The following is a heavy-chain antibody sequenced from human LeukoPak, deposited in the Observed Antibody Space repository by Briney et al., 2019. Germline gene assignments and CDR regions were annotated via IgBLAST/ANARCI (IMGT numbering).Heavy chain of an antibody. CDR3: ARGPGGYCSGGSCSTINYYMDV. CDR2: ISSSSSYI. D-gene: IGHD2-15*01. CDR1: GFTLSSYA. J-gene: IGHJ6*03. Sequence: PGGSLRLSCAASGFTLSSYAMSWVRQAPGKGLEWVSSISSSSSYIYYADSVKGRFTISRDNAKNSLYLQMNSLRAEDTAVYYCARGPGGYCSGGSCSTINYYMDVWGKGTTVTVSS. V-gene: IGHV3-21*01.